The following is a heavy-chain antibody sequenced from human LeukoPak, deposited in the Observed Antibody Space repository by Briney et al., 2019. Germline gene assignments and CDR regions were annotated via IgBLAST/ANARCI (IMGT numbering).Heavy chain of an antibody. CDR3: ARADYCSGGSCYPN. CDR1: GFTFSSYS. V-gene: IGHV3-21*01. D-gene: IGHD2-15*01. J-gene: IGHJ1*01. CDR2: ISSSSSYI. Sequence: NPGGSLRLSCAASGFTFSSYSMNWVRQAPGKGLEWVSSISSSSSYIYYADSVKGRFTISRDNAKNSLYLQMNSLRAEDTAVYYCARADYCSGGSCYPNWGQGTLVTVSS.